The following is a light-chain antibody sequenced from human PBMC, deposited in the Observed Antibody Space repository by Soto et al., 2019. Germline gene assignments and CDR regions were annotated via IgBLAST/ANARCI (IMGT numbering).Light chain of an antibody. Sequence: QSVLTQPPSASGTPGQRVTISCSGSSCNIGSNTVNWYQQLPGTAPKLLIYSNNQRPSGVPDRFSGSKSGTSASLAISGLQSEDEADYYCAAWDDSLNGRYVFGTGTKVTVL. CDR3: AAWDDSLNGRYV. V-gene: IGLV1-44*01. CDR1: SCNIGSNT. CDR2: SNN. J-gene: IGLJ1*01.